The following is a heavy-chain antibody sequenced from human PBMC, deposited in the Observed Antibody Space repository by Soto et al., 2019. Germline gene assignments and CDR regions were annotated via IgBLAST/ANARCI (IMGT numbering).Heavy chain of an antibody. V-gene: IGHV1-8*01. CDR3: ARGTNRFLEWLSPSIDY. CDR2: MNPNSGNT. Sequence: GASVKVSCKASGYTFTSYDINWVRQATGQGLEWMGWMNPNSGNTGYAQKFQGRVTMTRNTSISTAYMELSSLRSEDTAVYYCARGTNRFLEWLSPSIDYWGQGALVTVSS. CDR1: GYTFTSYD. J-gene: IGHJ4*02. D-gene: IGHD3-3*01.